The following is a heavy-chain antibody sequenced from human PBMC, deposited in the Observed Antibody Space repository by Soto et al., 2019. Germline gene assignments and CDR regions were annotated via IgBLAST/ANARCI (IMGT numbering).Heavy chain of an antibody. J-gene: IGHJ5*02. Sequence: QVQLVESGGGVVQPGRSLRLSCAASGFTFSSYGMHWVRQAPGKGLEWVAVISYDGSNKYYADSVKGRFTISRDNSKNTLYLQMNSLRADDTAVYYCAKDIESWIQLNGFDPWGQGTLVTVSS. D-gene: IGHD5-18*01. V-gene: IGHV3-30*18. CDR3: AKDIESWIQLNGFDP. CDR1: GFTFSSYG. CDR2: ISYDGSNK.